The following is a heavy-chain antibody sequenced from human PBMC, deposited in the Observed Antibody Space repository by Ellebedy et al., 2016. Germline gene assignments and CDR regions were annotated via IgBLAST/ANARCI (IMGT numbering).Heavy chain of an antibody. CDR3: AKDLERGLEWSQSAFDY. Sequence: SLKISXAASGFTFDDYAMHWVRQAPGKGLEWVSRISWNSGSMGYADSVKGRFTISRDNAKKSLYLQMNSLRPEDTALYYCAKDLERGLEWSQSAFDYWGQGTLVTVSS. J-gene: IGHJ4*02. CDR2: ISWNSGSM. D-gene: IGHD3-3*01. CDR1: GFTFDDYA. V-gene: IGHV3-9*01.